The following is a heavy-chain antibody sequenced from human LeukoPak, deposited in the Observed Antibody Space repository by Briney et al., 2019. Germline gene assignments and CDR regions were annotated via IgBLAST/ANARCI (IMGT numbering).Heavy chain of an antibody. CDR2: IYYSGST. D-gene: IGHD3-22*01. Sequence: PSETLSLTCTVSGGSISTYYWSWIRQPPGKGLEWIGYIYYSGSTNYNPSLKSRVTISLDTSKNQFSLKLNSVTAADTAMYYCARSFSPNYYDLLDYWGQGTLVTISS. V-gene: IGHV4-59*01. CDR3: ARSFSPNYYDLLDY. J-gene: IGHJ4*02. CDR1: GGSISTYY.